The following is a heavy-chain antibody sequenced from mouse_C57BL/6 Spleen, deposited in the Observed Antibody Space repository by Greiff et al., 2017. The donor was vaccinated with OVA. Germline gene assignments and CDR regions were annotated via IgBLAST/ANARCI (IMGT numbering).Heavy chain of an antibody. V-gene: IGHV1-15*01. Sequence: VQRVESGAELVRPGASVTLSCKASGYTFTDYEMHWVKQTPVHGLEWIGAIDPETGGTAYNQKFKGKAILTADKSSSTAYMELRSLTSEDSAVYYCTRWEDGYWFAYWGQGTLVTVSA. CDR3: TRWEDGYWFAY. D-gene: IGHD2-3*01. CDR1: GYTFTDYE. J-gene: IGHJ3*01. CDR2: IDPETGGT.